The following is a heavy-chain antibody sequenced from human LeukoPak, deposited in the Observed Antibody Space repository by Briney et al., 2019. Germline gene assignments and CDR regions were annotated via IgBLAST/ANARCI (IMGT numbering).Heavy chain of an antibody. D-gene: IGHD2-15*01. CDR3: ARARYCSGGSCHNYMDV. Sequence: GGSLRLPCAASGFTFSSYSMNWVRQAPGKGLEWVSSISSSSSYIYYADSVKGRFTVSRDNAKNSLYLQMNSLRAEDTAVYYCARARYCSGGSCHNYMDVWGKGTTVTVSS. J-gene: IGHJ6*03. CDR2: ISSSSSYI. V-gene: IGHV3-21*01. CDR1: GFTFSSYS.